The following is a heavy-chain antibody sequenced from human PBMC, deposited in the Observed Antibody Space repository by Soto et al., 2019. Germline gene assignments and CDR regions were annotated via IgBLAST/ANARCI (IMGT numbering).Heavy chain of an antibody. Sequence: EVQLVQSGGGLVQPGGSLRLSCVASGFSFDSYWMSWVRQAPGKGLEWVASIKQDGSEEYYVDSVKGRFTISRDNAAGPVFLQMSSLRAEATALYFCASRPLSGAWFRTPPNFGHWGQGSRVTVSS. CDR2: IKQDGSEE. CDR3: ASRPLSGAWFRTPPNFGH. D-gene: IGHD6-19*01. J-gene: IGHJ4*02. CDR1: GFSFDSYW. V-gene: IGHV3-7*01.